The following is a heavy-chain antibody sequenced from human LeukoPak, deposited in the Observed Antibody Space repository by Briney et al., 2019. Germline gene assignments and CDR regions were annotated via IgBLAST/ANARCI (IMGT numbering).Heavy chain of an antibody. D-gene: IGHD1-1*01. Sequence: GSSVKVSCKASGGTFSSYAISWVQQAPGQGLEWMGGIIPIFGTANYAQKFQGRVTITTDESTSTAYMELSSLRYEDTAVYYCASRVEGAVRSGHYYYYMDVWGKGTTVTVSS. J-gene: IGHJ6*03. CDR1: GGTFSSYA. V-gene: IGHV1-69*05. CDR2: IIPIFGTA. CDR3: ASRVEGAVRSGHYYYYMDV.